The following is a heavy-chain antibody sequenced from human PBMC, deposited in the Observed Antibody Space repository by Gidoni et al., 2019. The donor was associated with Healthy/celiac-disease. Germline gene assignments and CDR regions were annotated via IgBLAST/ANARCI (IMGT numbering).Heavy chain of an antibody. CDR3: ARGGTSGSHYYYYGMDV. J-gene: IGHJ6*02. CDR1: GYTFTSSR. V-gene: IGHV1-18*01. D-gene: IGHD1-26*01. Sequence: QVQLVQSGAKVKKPGASVKVSCKASGYTFTSSRISWARQAPGQGLEWMGWISAYNGNTNYAQKLQGRVTMTTDTSTSTAYMELRSLRSDDTAVYYCARGGTSGSHYYYYGMDVWGQGTTVTVSS. CDR2: ISAYNGNT.